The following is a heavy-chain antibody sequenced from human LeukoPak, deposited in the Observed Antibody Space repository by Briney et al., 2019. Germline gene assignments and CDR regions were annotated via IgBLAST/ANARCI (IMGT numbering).Heavy chain of an antibody. D-gene: IGHD3-10*01. CDR1: GFTFSSYG. Sequence: GGSLRLSCVASGFTFSSYGMSWVRQAPGKGLEWISYISSISNTIYYADSVKGRFTISTDSAKNSLYLQMNSLRAEDTAVYYCARDGRFGLPHDYWGQGTLVTVSS. J-gene: IGHJ4*02. CDR2: ISSISNTI. V-gene: IGHV3-48*01. CDR3: ARDGRFGLPHDY.